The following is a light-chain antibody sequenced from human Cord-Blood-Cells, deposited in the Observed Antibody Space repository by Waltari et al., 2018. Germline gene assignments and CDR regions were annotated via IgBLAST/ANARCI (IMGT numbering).Light chain of an antibody. CDR3: QKYDSLPLT. J-gene: IGKJ4*01. V-gene: IGKV1-33*01. CDR1: QDISNY. CDR2: DAS. Sequence: FHMLHPPSSLSSSVEATVLITCQASQDISNYLNWYQQKPGKASKLLIYDASNLETGVPSRFSGSGSGTDFTLTISSLQPEDIATYYCQKYDSLPLTFGRGTKVEIK.